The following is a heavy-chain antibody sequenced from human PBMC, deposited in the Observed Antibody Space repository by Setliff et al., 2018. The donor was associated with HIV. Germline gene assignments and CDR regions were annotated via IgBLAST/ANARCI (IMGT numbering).Heavy chain of an antibody. D-gene: IGHD3-16*01. J-gene: IGHJ4*02. CDR1: GDSIDSPHC. CDR3: VRNSGWALGS. CDR2: VCQRGGI. Sequence: PSETLSLTCTVSGDSIDSPHCWSWVRQSLEKGLEWIGEVCQRGGINYYPFFWSRAIISMDKPRSYFSLRLTSVTAADTAIYFSVRNSGWALGSWGQGILVTVSS. V-gene: IGHV4-4*02.